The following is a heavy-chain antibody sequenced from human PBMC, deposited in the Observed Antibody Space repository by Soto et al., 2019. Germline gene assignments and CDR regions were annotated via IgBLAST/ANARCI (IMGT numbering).Heavy chain of an antibody. V-gene: IGHV3-30*18. D-gene: IGHD6-19*01. CDR2: ISYDGSNK. CDR1: GFTFSSYG. J-gene: IGHJ5*02. CDR3: EKDMIAVAGTNRFDP. Sequence: GGSLRLSCAASGFTFSSYGMHWVRQAPGKGLEWVAVISYDGSNKYYADSVKGRFTISRDNSKNTLYLQMNSLRAEDTAVYYCEKDMIAVAGTNRFDPWGQGTLVTVSS.